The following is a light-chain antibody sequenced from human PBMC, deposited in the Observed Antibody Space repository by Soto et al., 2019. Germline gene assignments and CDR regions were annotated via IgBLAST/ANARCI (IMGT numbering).Light chain of an antibody. V-gene: IGKV3-20*01. CDR1: QSVSSNY. J-gene: IGKJ5*01. CDR2: GAS. Sequence: VFTESPNTMSLSPGEGATLSCRASQSVSSNYLAWYQQKPGQAPRLLIYGASSRATGIPDRFSGSGFGTDFTLAISRLEPEDFAVYYCQQYGSTAPITFGQGTRLEIK. CDR3: QQYGSTAPIT.